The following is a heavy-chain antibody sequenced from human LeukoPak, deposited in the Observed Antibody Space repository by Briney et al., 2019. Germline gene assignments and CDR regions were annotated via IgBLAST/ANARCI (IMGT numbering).Heavy chain of an antibody. J-gene: IGHJ6*02. Sequence: ASVKVSCKASGYTFTSYGISWVRQAPGQGLEWMGWISAYNGNTNYAQKLQGRVTMTTDTSTSTAYMELRSLRSDDTAVYYCARAAMVTLHRPTNHYGMDVWGQGTTVTVSS. CDR2: ISAYNGNT. V-gene: IGHV1-18*01. CDR3: ARAAMVTLHRPTNHYGMDV. D-gene: IGHD5-18*01. CDR1: GYTFTSYG.